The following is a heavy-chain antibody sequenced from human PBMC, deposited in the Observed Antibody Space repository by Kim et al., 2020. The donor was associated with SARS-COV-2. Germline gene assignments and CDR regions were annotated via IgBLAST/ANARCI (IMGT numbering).Heavy chain of an antibody. J-gene: IGHJ4*02. CDR3: AKDSVLEAAGYF. CDR1: GFTFSSYG. CDR2: ISYDGSNK. D-gene: IGHD1-1*01. V-gene: IGHV3-30*18. Sequence: GGSLRLSCAASGFTFSSYGMHWVRQAPGKGLEWVAVISYDGSNKYYADSVKGRFTISRDNSKNTLYLQMNSLRAEDTAVYYCAKDSVLEAAGYFWGQGTLVTVSS.